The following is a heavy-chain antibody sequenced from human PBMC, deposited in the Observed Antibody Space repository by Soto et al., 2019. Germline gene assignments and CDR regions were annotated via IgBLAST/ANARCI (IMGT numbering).Heavy chain of an antibody. Sequence: QVQLVQYGAEVKKPGASVKVSCKASGYTFTSYGISWVRQAPGQGLDWMGWISAYNGNTNYAQKLQGRVTMTTDTSTSTAYLELRSLRSDDTAVYYCAREEYSNYGCYYYGMDVWGQGTTGSVYS. CDR1: GYTFTSYG. CDR3: AREEYSNYGCYYYGMDV. V-gene: IGHV1-18*01. CDR2: ISAYNGNT. D-gene: IGHD4-4*01. J-gene: IGHJ6*02.